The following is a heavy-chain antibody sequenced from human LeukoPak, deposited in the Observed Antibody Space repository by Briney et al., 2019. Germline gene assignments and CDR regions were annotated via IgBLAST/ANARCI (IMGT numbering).Heavy chain of an antibody. J-gene: IGHJ4*02. V-gene: IGHV4-4*02. CDR1: GDSINSSNW. D-gene: IGHD1-26*01. Sequence: SETLSLTCAVSGDSINSSNWWSWVRQPPGKGLEWIGEIYHSGSTNYNPSLKSRVTLSIDKSQNQFSLKLNSVTAADTAVYYCTGVGVEATEFDYWGQGTLVTVSS. CDR2: IYHSGST. CDR3: TGVGVEATEFDY.